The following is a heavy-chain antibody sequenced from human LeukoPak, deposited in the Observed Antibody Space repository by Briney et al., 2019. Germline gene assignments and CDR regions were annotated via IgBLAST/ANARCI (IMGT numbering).Heavy chain of an antibody. CDR1: GYSFTSYW. CDR3: ARPNSGYDSPFDY. J-gene: IGHJ4*02. V-gene: IGHV5-51*01. Sequence: GESLKISCKGSGYSFTSYWIGWVRQMPGKGLEWIGIIYPGDSDTRYSPSFQGQVTISADKSISTAYLQWSSLKASDTAMYHCARPNSGYDSPFDYWGQGTLVTVSS. D-gene: IGHD5-12*01. CDR2: IYPGDSDT.